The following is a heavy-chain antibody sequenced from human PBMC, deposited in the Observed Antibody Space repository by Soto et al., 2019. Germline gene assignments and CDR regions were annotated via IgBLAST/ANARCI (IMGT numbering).Heavy chain of an antibody. CDR2: ISAYNGNT. V-gene: IGHV1-18*01. CDR1: GYTFTSYG. J-gene: IGHJ4*02. CDR3: GRDLGGPLLRYFDWLFLECSGFDY. Sequence: SSVKVSCKASGYTFTSYGISWVRQAPGQGLEWMGWISAYNGNTNYAQKLQGRVTMTTDTSTSTAYMELRSLRSDDTAVYCCGRDLGGPLLRYFDWLFLECSGFDYWGQGTLVTVSS. D-gene: IGHD3-9*01.